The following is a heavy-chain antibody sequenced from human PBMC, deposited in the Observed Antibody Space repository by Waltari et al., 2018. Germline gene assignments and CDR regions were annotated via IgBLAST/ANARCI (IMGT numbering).Heavy chain of an antibody. Sequence: LVQSGAEVVKPGASVRVSCKASRDALPDPYIHWVRQAPGQGLEWMGWVNPNGGGTNYAQRFAGRITMTWDTSIYTAYMEFSGLTSGDTAVYFCAREYCGGDCRLFDFWGQGTLVTVSS. CDR3: AREYCGGDCRLFDF. D-gene: IGHD2-21*02. V-gene: IGHV1-2*02. CDR1: RDALPDPY. CDR2: VNPNGGGT. J-gene: IGHJ4*02.